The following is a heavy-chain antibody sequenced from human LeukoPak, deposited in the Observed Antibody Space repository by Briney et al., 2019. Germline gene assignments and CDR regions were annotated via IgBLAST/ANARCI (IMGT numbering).Heavy chain of an antibody. Sequence: GGSLRLSCAGSGFTFSDYYMTWIRQAPGKGLEWVSYISSSGITIYYADSVKGRFTISRDNAKNSLYLQMNSLRAEDTAVYYCAELGITMIGGVWGKGTTVTISS. CDR3: AELGITMIGGV. V-gene: IGHV3-11*04. D-gene: IGHD3-10*02. J-gene: IGHJ6*04. CDR2: ISSSGITI. CDR1: GFTFSDYY.